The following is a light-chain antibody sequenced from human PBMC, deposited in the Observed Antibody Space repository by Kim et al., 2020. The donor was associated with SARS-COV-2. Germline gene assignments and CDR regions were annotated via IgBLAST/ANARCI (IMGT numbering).Light chain of an antibody. J-gene: IGKJ3*01. CDR3: QQYYSFPRT. CDR2: AAS. CDR1: QGITSY. Sequence: AIRITQSPSSLSASTGDRVTITCRASQGITSYLAWFQQKPGKAPKILIYAASTLQSGVPSRFSGSGSGTDFTLTVTFLQSEDFATYYCQQYYSFPRTFGPGTKVDIK. V-gene: IGKV1-8*01.